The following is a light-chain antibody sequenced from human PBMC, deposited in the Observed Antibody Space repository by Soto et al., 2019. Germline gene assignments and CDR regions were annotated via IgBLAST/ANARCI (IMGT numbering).Light chain of an antibody. J-gene: IGKJ1*01. CDR3: QQSYITPLT. Sequence: DIQMTQSPSSLSASVGDRVTITCRASQSISSYLNWYQQKPGKAPKLLIYAGSSLQSGVPSRFSDSGSGTDFTLTISSLQPEDFATYYCQQSYITPLTFGQGTKVEIK. CDR1: QSISSY. CDR2: AGS. V-gene: IGKV1-39*01.